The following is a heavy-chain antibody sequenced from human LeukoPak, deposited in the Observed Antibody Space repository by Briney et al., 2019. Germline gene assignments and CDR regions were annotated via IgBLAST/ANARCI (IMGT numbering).Heavy chain of an antibody. D-gene: IGHD4-17*01. Sequence: GGSLRLSCAASEFTFSTYGMHWVRQAPGKGLDWVAFIRYDGSNKYYADSVKGRFTISRDNSKNTLYLQMNSLRAEDTAVYHCAKNRLAPNDYAGAFDYWGQGTLVTVSS. J-gene: IGHJ4*02. CDR2: IRYDGSNK. CDR1: EFTFSTYG. V-gene: IGHV3-30*02. CDR3: AKNRLAPNDYAGAFDY.